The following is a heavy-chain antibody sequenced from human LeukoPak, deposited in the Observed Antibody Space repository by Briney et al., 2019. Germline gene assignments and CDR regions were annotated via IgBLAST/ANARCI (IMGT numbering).Heavy chain of an antibody. D-gene: IGHD5-24*01. V-gene: IGHV1-46*01. Sequence: ASVKVSCKASGYTFASYYMYWVRQAPGQGLEWMGIINPNGGSTSYAQKFQGRVTMTRDISTSTVYMELSSLRSEDMAVYYCARGGWLQSHGPDYWGQGTLVTVSS. CDR3: ARGGWLQSHGPDY. J-gene: IGHJ4*02. CDR1: GYTFASYY. CDR2: INPNGGST.